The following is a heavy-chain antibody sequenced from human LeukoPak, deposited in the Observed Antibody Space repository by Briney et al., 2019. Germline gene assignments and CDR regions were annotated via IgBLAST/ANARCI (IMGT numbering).Heavy chain of an antibody. CDR2: IYHSGST. CDR3: ARVSYYDSSGYYPYYFDY. Sequence: SETLSLTCAVSGGSISSGGYSWSWIRQPPGKGLEWIGYIYHSGSTYYNPSLKSRVTISVDRSKNQFSLKLSSVTAADTAVYYCARVSYYDSSGYYPYYFDYWGQGTLVTVSS. J-gene: IGHJ4*02. CDR1: GGSISSGGYS. V-gene: IGHV4-30-2*01. D-gene: IGHD3-22*01.